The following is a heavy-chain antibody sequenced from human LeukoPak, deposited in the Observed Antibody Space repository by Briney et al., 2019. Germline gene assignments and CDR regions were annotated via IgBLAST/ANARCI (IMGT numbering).Heavy chain of an antibody. CDR1: GFTFSSYG. D-gene: IGHD2-15*01. CDR2: ISYDGSNK. CDR3: AKDPSYCSGGRCYGHAPGY. J-gene: IGHJ4*02. Sequence: KAGGSLRLSRAASGFTFSSYGMHWVRQAPGKGLEWVAVISYDGSNKYYADSVKGRFTISRDNSKNTLYLEMNSLRAEDTAVYYCAKDPSYCSGGRCYGHAPGYWGQGTLVTVSS. V-gene: IGHV3-30*18.